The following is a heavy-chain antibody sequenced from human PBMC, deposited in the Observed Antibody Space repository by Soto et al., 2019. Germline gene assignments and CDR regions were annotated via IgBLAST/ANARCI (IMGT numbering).Heavy chain of an antibody. J-gene: IGHJ4*02. CDR3: AHRVLRTVFGLVTTTAIYFDF. CDR2: IYWDDDK. V-gene: IGHV2-5*02. D-gene: IGHD3-3*01. Sequence: QITLNESGPTVVRPTETLTLTCRFSGFSLTTSGVGVGWIRQSPGKAPEWLALIYWDDDKRYSASLKSRLTITEDTSTTQVVLTASGFGTTDTATYYCAHRVLRTVFGLVTTTAIYFDFWGQGTPVAVSS. CDR1: GFSLTTSGVG.